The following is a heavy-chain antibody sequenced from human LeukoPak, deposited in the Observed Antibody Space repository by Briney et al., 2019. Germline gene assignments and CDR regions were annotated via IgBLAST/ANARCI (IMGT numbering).Heavy chain of an antibody. D-gene: IGHD3-10*01. CDR1: GFTFDDYA. CDR2: ISWNSGSI. CDR3: AKVSGGLVGDYFDC. Sequence: GGSLRLSCAASGFTFDDYAMRWVRQPPGKGLEWVSGISWNSGSIDYADSVKGRFTISRDKSKNSLYLQMNSLTAADMALYYCAKVSGGLVGDYFDCWGEGTLV. V-gene: IGHV3-9*03. J-gene: IGHJ4*02.